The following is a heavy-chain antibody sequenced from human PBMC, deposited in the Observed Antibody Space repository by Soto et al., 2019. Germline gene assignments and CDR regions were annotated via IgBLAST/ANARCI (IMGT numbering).Heavy chain of an antibody. J-gene: IGHJ6*03. CDR2: ISGSGGST. CDR1: GFTFSSYA. V-gene: IGHV3-23*01. Sequence: EVQLLESGGGLVQPGGSLRLSCAASGFTFSSYAMSWVRQAPGKGLEWVSAISGSGGSTYYADSVKGRFTISRDNSKNTLYLQMNSLRAEDTAVYYCAKDTSSSWLPDYYYYMDVWGKGTTVTVSS. D-gene: IGHD6-13*01. CDR3: AKDTSSSWLPDYYYYMDV.